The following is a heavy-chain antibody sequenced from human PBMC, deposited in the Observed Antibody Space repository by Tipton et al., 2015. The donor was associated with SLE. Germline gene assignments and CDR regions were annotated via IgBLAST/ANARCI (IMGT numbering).Heavy chain of an antibody. J-gene: IGHJ6*03. CDR1: GFTFISYG. CDR3: ARSGSYPYYYYCMDV. D-gene: IGHD1-26*01. V-gene: IGHV1-18*01. Sequence: QSGAEVKKPGASVKVSCKASGFTFISYGISWVRQAPGQGLQWMGWISAYNGNTNYAQKLQGRVTMTTDTSTSTTYMELRSLRSDDTAVYYCARSGSYPYYYYCMDVWGKGTTVTVSS. CDR2: ISAYNGNT.